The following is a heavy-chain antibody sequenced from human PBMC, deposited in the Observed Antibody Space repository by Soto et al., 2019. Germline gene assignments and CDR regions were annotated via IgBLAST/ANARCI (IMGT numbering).Heavy chain of an antibody. D-gene: IGHD6-13*01. J-gene: IGHJ6*03. CDR1: GYTFTSYD. V-gene: IGHV1-8*01. CDR3: ARVYSDPRLYYYYYYMDV. Sequence: ASVKASCKASGYTFTSYDINWVRQATGQGLEWMGWMNPNSGNTGYAQKFQGRVTMTRNTSISTAYMELSSLRSEDTAVYYCARVYSDPRLYYYYYYMDVWGKGTTVTVSS. CDR2: MNPNSGNT.